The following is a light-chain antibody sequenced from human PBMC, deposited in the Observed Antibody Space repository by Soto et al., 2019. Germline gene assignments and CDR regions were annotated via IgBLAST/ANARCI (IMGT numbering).Light chain of an antibody. J-gene: IGKJ5*01. CDR2: GAS. CDR1: QNIRSN. V-gene: IGKV3-15*01. Sequence: EIVLTQSPVPLSVSPGERAILSCRASQNIRSNLAWYQQRPGQAPRLLLYGASDRATGVPARVSGSGSGTEFTLTISSLQSEDVAVYYCQHYHDWPLTLGQGTRLEIK. CDR3: QHYHDWPLT.